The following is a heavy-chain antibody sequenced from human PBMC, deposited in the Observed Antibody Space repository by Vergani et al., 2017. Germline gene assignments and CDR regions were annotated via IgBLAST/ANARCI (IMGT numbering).Heavy chain of an antibody. D-gene: IGHD3-10*01. Sequence: QVQLAESGGGRVQPGRSLRLSCAASGFSFSSYGMHWVRQAPGKGLEWVAVISYDGSNKYYADSVKGRFTISRDNSKNTLYLQMNSLRAEDTAVYYCAKGRNGDFGDYYYYMDVWGKGTTVTVSS. CDR1: GFSFSSYG. CDR3: AKGRNGDFGDYYYYMDV. CDR2: ISYDGSNK. J-gene: IGHJ6*03. V-gene: IGHV3-30*18.